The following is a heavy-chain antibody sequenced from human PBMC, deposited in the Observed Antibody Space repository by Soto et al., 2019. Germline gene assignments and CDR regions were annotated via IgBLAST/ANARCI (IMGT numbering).Heavy chain of an antibody. CDR1: GFTFDDYA. J-gene: IGHJ4*02. CDR3: AKGGPEGFCSGGRCYFDY. V-gene: IGHV3-9*01. Sequence: EVQLVESGGGLVQPGRSLRLSCAASGFTFDDYAMHWVRRVPGKGLEWVSSISWNSNIIGYADSVKGSFTISRDNANNSLALQMNSLRIKDTALYYCAKGGPEGFCSGGRCYFDYWGQGTLVTVSS. CDR2: ISWNSNII. D-gene: IGHD2-15*01.